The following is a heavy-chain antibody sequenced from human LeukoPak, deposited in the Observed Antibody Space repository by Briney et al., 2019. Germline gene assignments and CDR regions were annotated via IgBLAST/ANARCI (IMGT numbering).Heavy chain of an antibody. CDR3: ARVKVRYFDWDPIDY. CDR2: IWYDGSNK. D-gene: IGHD3-9*01. CDR1: GFTFSSYG. J-gene: IGHJ4*02. Sequence: GGSLRLSCAASGFTFSSYGMHWVRQAPGKGLEWVAVIWYDGSNKYYADSVKGRFTISRDNSKNTLYLQMNSLRAEDTAVYYCARVKVRYFDWDPIDYWGQGTLVTVSS. V-gene: IGHV3-33*01.